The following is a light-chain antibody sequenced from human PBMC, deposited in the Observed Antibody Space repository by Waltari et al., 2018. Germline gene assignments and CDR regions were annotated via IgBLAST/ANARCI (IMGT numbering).Light chain of an antibody. Sequence: SGSASGRVTAGALAWDPTQPVQAPRRRSSGASSRATGSPDRFSGSGSGPDFTLTISRLEPEDFAVYYCQQYGSSPRTFGQGTRVEIK. CDR2: GAS. J-gene: IGKJ1*01. V-gene: IGKV3-20*01. CDR1: GRVTAGA. CDR3: QQYGSSPRT.